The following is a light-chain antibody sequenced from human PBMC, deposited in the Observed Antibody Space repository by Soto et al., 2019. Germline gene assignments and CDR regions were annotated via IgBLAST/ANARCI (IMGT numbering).Light chain of an antibody. Sequence: QSALTQPASVSGSPGQSLTISCTVSSSAGGSYRLVSWYQHHPGKVPKLIIYEGSKRPSGVSNRFSGSEPGNTASLTISGLQAEDEADYYCCSSAPSRTFVFGTGTKVTVL. J-gene: IGLJ1*01. CDR3: CSSAPSRTFV. V-gene: IGLV2-23*01. CDR1: SSAGGSYRL. CDR2: EGS.